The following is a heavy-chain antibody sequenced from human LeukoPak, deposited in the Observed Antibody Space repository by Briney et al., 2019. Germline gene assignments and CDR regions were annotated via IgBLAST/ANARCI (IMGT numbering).Heavy chain of an antibody. V-gene: IGHV3-33*01. CDR3: ARERVSWYISWFDP. Sequence: GGSLRLSCAASGFTFSSYGMHWVRQAPGKGLEWVAVIWYDGSNKYYADSVKGRFTISRDNSKNTLYLQMNSLRAEDTAVYYCARERVSWYISWFDPWGQGTLVTVSS. CDR2: IWYDGSNK. J-gene: IGHJ5*02. CDR1: GFTFSSYG. D-gene: IGHD6-13*01.